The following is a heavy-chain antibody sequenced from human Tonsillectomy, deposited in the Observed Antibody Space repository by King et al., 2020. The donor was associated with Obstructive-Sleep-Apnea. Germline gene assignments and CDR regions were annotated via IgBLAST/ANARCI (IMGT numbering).Heavy chain of an antibody. J-gene: IGHJ4*02. D-gene: IGHD4-23*01. CDR3: ARDYGGNSWPFDS. CDR2: LYSSGHT. CDR1: GFTVSTNY. Sequence: VQLVESGGGLVQPGGSLRLSCAASGFTVSTNYMSWVRQAPGQGLEWVSTLYSSGHTYFADSVKGRFTISRDNSKNTLYLQMNSLRPEDTAVYYCARDYGGNSWPFDSWGQGTLVTVSS. V-gene: IGHV3-66*01.